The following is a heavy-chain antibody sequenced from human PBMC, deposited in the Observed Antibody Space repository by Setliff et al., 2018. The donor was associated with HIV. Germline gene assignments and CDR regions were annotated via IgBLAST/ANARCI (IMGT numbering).Heavy chain of an antibody. D-gene: IGHD2-15*01. CDR2: IISMFGTG. Sequence: SVKVSCKASGGTFSTYTVNWVRQAPGRGLEWMGGIISMFGTGNYAQKFQDRVTITADESTSTAYMELTSMGSEDTAVYYCVRSLRYCSGGGCSSDWVYDAFDIWGQGTMVT. V-gene: IGHV1-69*13. J-gene: IGHJ3*02. CDR3: VRSLRYCSGGGCSSDWVYDAFDI. CDR1: GGTFSTYT.